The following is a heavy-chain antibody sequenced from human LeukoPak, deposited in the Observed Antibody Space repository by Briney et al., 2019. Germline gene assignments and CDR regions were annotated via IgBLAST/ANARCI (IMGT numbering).Heavy chain of an antibody. CDR3: ARHPEYYFDY. CDR1: GGSISSYY. Sequence: PSETLSLTCTVSGGSISSYYWSWIRQPPGKGLEWIGYIYYSGSTNYNPSLKSRVTVSVDTSKNQFSLKLSSVTAADTAVYYCARHPEYYFDYWGQGTLVTVPS. V-gene: IGHV4-59*08. J-gene: IGHJ4*02. CDR2: IYYSGST.